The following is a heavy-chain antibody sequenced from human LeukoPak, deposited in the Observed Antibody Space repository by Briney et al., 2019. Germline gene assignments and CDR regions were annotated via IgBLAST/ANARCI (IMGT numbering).Heavy chain of an antibody. CDR1: GFTFSSYE. D-gene: IGHD3-22*01. CDR3: ARAQLNYYDSSGYYPPFDY. J-gene: IGHJ4*02. V-gene: IGHV3-48*03. Sequence: GGSLRLSCAASGFTFSSYEMNWVRQAPGKGLEWVSYISSSGSTIYYADSVKGRFTISRDNAKDSLYLQMNSLRAEDTAVYYCARAQLNYYDSSGYYPPFDYWGQGTLVTVSS. CDR2: ISSSGSTI.